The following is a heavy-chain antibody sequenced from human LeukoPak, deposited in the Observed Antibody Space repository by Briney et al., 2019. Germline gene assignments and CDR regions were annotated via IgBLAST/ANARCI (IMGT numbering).Heavy chain of an antibody. CDR1: GFTFSTYA. CDR3: ARDRPVGANYFDY. CDR2: ISFDGSNE. V-gene: IGHV3-30-3*01. J-gene: IGHJ4*02. D-gene: IGHD1-26*01. Sequence: GGSLRLPCAVSGFTFSTYAMQWVPQAPGKALERVAVISFDGSNEYYADSVKGRFTITRDNSKNTLYLQINSLRPEDTAVYYCARDRPVGANYFDYWGQGTLVTVSS.